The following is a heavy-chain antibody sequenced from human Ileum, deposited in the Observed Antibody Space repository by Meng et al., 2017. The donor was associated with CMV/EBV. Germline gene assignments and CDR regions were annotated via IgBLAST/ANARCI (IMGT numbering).Heavy chain of an antibody. Sequence: GSLRLSCAVYGGSFSGYYWSWIRQPPGKGLEWIGEINHSGSTNYNPSLKSRVTISVDTSKNQFSLKLSSVTAADTAVYYCAREIVIVPDTIRGGYWFDPWGQGTLVTVSS. CDR1: GGSFSGYY. J-gene: IGHJ5*02. CDR2: INHSGST. CDR3: AREIVIVPDTIRGGYWFDP. V-gene: IGHV4-34*01. D-gene: IGHD2-2*02.